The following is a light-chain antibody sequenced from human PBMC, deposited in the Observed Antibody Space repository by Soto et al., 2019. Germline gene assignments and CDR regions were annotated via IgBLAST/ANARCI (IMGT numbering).Light chain of an antibody. V-gene: IGLV2-14*01. Sequence: QSALTQPASVSGSPGQSITISCTGTSSDVGGYNYVSWYQQHPGKAPKLIIYEVSSRPSGVSNRFSGSKSGNTASLTISGLQAEDEADYHCGAYTSSNTRVFGTGTKLTVL. CDR3: GAYTSSNTRV. CDR2: EVS. J-gene: IGLJ1*01. CDR1: SSDVGGYNY.